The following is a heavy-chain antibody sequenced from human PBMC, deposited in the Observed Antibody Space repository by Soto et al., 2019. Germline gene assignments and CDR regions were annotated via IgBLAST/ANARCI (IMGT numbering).Heavy chain of an antibody. CDR2: ISFDGITK. D-gene: IGHD1-26*01. J-gene: IGHJ4*02. CDR1: GFTFSNYG. V-gene: IGHV3-30*03. Sequence: GGSLRLSCAASGFTFSNYGMHWVRQAPGKGLEWVAFISFDGITKNYADSVKGRFTISRDNSKNTLSLQLNSLRPEDTAVYFCAAGTYYGDYWGQGTLVTVSS. CDR3: AAGTYYGDY.